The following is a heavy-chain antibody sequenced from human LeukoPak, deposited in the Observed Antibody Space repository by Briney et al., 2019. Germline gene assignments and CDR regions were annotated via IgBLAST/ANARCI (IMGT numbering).Heavy chain of an antibody. Sequence: GGSLRLSCAASGFTFSSYWMTWVRQAPGKGLEWVANIKQDGSEKYYVDSVKGRFTISRDNAKNSLFLQMNSLRVEDTAIYYCVRDLGPAWYWGQGTLVTVSS. CDR2: IKQDGSEK. CDR1: GFTFSSYW. V-gene: IGHV3-7*01. CDR3: VRDLGPAWY. J-gene: IGHJ4*02.